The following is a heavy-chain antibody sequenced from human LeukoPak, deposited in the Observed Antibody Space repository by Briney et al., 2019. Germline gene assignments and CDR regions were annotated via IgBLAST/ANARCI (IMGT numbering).Heavy chain of an antibody. CDR2: IKQDGSEK. Sequence: GGSLRLSCAASGFTFSSYWMSWVRQAPGKGLEWVANIKQDGSEKYYVDSVKGRFTISRDNAKNSLYLQMNSLRAEDTAVYYCARDGPTGFAFLFDYWGQGTLVTVSS. V-gene: IGHV3-7*01. J-gene: IGHJ4*02. D-gene: IGHD2-8*02. CDR1: GFTFSSYW. CDR3: ARDGPTGFAFLFDY.